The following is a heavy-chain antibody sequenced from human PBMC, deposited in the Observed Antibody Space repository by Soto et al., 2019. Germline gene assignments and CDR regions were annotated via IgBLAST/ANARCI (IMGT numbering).Heavy chain of an antibody. D-gene: IGHD3-10*01. J-gene: IGHJ6*02. CDR2: ISSSSSYI. CDR1: GFTFSSYS. CDR3: ARGGALWFGELFHYYGMDV. Sequence: GGSLRLSCAASGFTFSSYSMNWVRQAPGKGLEWVSSISSSSSYIYYADSVKGRFTISRDNAKNSLYLQMNSLRAEDTAVYYCARGGALWFGELFHYYGMDVWGQGTTVTVS. V-gene: IGHV3-21*01.